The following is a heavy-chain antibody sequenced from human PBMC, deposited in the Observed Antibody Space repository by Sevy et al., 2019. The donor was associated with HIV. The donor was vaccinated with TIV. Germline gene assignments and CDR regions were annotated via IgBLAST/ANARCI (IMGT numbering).Heavy chain of an antibody. CDR3: ARDSGYCSSTSCDPVPDY. D-gene: IGHD2-2*01. CDR2: ISYDGSNK. J-gene: IGHJ4*02. V-gene: IGHV3-30*04. CDR1: GFTFSSYA. Sequence: GGSLRLSCAASGFTFSSYAMHWVRQAPGKGLEWVAVISYDGSNKYYADSVKGRFTISRDNSKNTLYLQMNSLRAEDTAVYYCARDSGYCSSTSCDPVPDYWGQGTLSPSPQ.